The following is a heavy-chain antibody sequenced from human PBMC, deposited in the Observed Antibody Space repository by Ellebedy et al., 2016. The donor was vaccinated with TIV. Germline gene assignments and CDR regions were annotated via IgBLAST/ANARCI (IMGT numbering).Heavy chain of an antibody. CDR1: GFSFDDYG. J-gene: IGHJ5*02. Sequence: GASLKISCVASGFSFDDYGMSWVRQVPGKGLEWVSSINWNGGSTGFADSVKGRFTISRDNAKNSLFLQMYSLRAEDTAVYYCARDVSPWGANWFDPWGQGTLVTVSS. CDR2: INWNGGST. CDR3: ARDVSPWGANWFDP. D-gene: IGHD7-27*01. V-gene: IGHV3-20*04.